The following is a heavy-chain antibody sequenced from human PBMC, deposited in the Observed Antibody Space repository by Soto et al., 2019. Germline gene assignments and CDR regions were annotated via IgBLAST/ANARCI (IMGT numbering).Heavy chain of an antibody. CDR2: MSPNSGAT. J-gene: IGHJ6*02. CDR3: ARGVDAGVDV. CDR1: GYTFTTYD. V-gene: IGHV1-8*01. Sequence: ASVKVSCKASGYTFTTYDINWVRQATGQGLEWMGWMSPNSGATGYAQKFQGRVTMTRDTSISTAYMELSNLRSKDTAIYYCARGVDAGVDVWGQGTTVTVSS. D-gene: IGHD1-1*01.